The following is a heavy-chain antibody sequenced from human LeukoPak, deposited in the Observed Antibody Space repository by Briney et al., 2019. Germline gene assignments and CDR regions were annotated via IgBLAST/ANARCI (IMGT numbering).Heavy chain of an antibody. J-gene: IGHJ4*02. D-gene: IGHD3-22*01. CDR1: GFTFTSSA. CDR3: AALPSDSSGYYYFDY. CDR2: IVVGSGNT. V-gene: IGHV1-58*01. Sequence: GASVKVSCKASGFTFTSSAVQWVQQARGQRLEWIGWIVVGSGNTNYAQKFQERVTITRDMSTSTAYMELSSLRSEDTAVYYCAALPSDSSGYYYFDYWGQGTLVTVSS.